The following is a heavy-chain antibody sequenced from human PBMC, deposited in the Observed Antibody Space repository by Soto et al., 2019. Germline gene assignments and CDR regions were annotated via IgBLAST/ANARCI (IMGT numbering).Heavy chain of an antibody. CDR3: ARTHGSGSWWFDP. D-gene: IGHD3-10*01. V-gene: IGHV4-59*01. CDR2: MYDSGRS. CDR1: GGSISNNY. J-gene: IGHJ5*02. Sequence: PSETLSLTCSVSGGSISNNYWSWIRQSPGKGLEWIGYMYDSGRSNYNPSLQGRVTISGDTSKNQFSLKLTSVTPADTAVYNCARTHGSGSWWFDPWGQGTLVTVSS.